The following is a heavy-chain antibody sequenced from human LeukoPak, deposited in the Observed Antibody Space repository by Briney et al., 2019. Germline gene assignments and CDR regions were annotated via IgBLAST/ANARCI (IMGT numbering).Heavy chain of an antibody. D-gene: IGHD3-22*01. CDR3: ARVSDYDSSGYSTRGPFDY. Sequence: PSETLSLTCAVYGGSFSGYYWSWIRQPPGKGLEGIGEINHSGSTNYNPSLKSRVTISVDSSKNQFSLKLSSVTTADTAVYYCARVSDYDSSGYSTRGPFDYWGQGTLVTVSS. CDR2: INHSGST. CDR1: GGSFSGYY. V-gene: IGHV4-34*01. J-gene: IGHJ4*02.